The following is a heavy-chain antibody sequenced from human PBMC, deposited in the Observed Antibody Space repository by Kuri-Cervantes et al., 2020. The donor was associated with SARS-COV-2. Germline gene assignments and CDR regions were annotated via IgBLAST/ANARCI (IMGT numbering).Heavy chain of an antibody. Sequence: LSLTCAASGFPFSGYDMHWVRQPTGKGLEWVSTIDTDGDTYYPGSVKGRFTISRENAKNSLYLQMNSPRAGDTAVYYCARAWLGYCTSGVCYGMDVWGQGTTVTVSS. CDR1: GFPFSGYD. D-gene: IGHD2-8*01. J-gene: IGHJ6*02. CDR3: ARAWLGYCTSGVCYGMDV. V-gene: IGHV3-13*01. CDR2: IDTDGDT.